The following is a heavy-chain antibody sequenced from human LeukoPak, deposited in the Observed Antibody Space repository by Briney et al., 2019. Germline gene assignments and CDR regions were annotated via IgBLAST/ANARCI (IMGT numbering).Heavy chain of an antibody. CDR2: ISNDGNNK. CDR3: ARSDVDMAA. D-gene: IGHD5-12*01. J-gene: IGHJ5*02. V-gene: IGHV3-30*03. Sequence: PGRSLRLSCAATGFAFSTYGMHWVRQAPGKGLEWVAVISNDGNNKLYGDSVKGRFTISRDNSKNTLYLHMNSLRAEDTAVYYCARSDVDMAAWGQGTLVTVSS. CDR1: GFAFSTYG.